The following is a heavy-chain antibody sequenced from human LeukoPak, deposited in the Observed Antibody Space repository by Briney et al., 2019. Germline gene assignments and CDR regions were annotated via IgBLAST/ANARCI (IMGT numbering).Heavy chain of an antibody. CDR2: VSAGHHA. V-gene: IGHV3-13*01. CDR1: GFTLGGHD. D-gene: IGHD5-18*01. CDR3: VREARGYHYTYFDY. Sequence: GGSLRLSCTASGFTLGGHDMHWVRQTSGDGLEWVAAVSAGHHAFYAGSVKGRFTVSREDAKNSLYLQMNSLRAGDTAVYYCVREARGYHYTYFDYWGQGSLVTVSS. J-gene: IGHJ4*02.